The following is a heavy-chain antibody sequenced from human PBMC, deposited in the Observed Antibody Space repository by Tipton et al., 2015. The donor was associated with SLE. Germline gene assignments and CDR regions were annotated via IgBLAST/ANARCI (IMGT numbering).Heavy chain of an antibody. J-gene: IGHJ4*02. CDR1: GGSISSSSYY. D-gene: IGHD3-22*01. CDR2: IYYTGST. Sequence: TLSLTCTVSGGSISSSSYYWSWIRQPPGKGLEWIGYIYYTGSTYYNPSLKSRVTISVDTSKNQFSLKLSSVTAADTAVYYCAREGILQYSSGYMYYFDYWGQGTLVTVSS. CDR3: AREGILQYSSGYMYYFDY. V-gene: IGHV4-61*01.